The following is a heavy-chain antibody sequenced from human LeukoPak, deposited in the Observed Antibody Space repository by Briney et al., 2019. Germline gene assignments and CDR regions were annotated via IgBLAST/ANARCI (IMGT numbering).Heavy chain of an antibody. D-gene: IGHD1-7*01. V-gene: IGHV1-2*02. CDR3: ARVAPLVCPTGTTSCWFDP. J-gene: IGHJ5*02. CDR2: INPNSGGT. Sequence: ASVKVSCKASGYPFTGYYMHWVRQAPGQGLEWMGWINPNSGGTSYAQKFQGRVTMTRDTSISTAYMELSRLTSDDTAVYYCARVAPLVCPTGTTSCWFDPWGQGTLVTVSS. CDR1: GYPFTGYY.